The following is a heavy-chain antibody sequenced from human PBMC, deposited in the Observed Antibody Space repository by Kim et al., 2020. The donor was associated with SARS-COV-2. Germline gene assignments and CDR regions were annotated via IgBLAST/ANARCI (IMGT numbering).Heavy chain of an antibody. D-gene: IGHD2-2*01. Sequence: SLKSRVTISVDTSKNQFSLKLSSVTAADTAVYYCARAVVVPAAQGFWFDPWGQGTLVTVSS. V-gene: IGHV4-59*01. CDR3: ARAVVVPAAQGFWFDP. J-gene: IGHJ5*02.